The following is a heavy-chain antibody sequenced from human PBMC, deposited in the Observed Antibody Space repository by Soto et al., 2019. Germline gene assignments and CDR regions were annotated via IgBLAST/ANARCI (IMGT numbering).Heavy chain of an antibody. Sequence: QVQLVQSGAEVKKPGSSVKVSCEASGATLNTFINYGITWVRQAPGQGLEWMGGIIPVFGSAHYAQKFQGRVTSSADESTRTAYMELSSLRSDDTAVYYWARGAATKIVVVMYDAFEIWGQGTMVTVSS. J-gene: IGHJ3*02. CDR2: IIPVFGSA. CDR3: ARGAATKIVVVMYDAFEI. V-gene: IGHV1-69*12. CDR1: GATLNTFINYG. D-gene: IGHD3-22*01.